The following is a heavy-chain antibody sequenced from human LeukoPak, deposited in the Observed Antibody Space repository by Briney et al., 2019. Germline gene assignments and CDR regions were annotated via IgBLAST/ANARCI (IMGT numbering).Heavy chain of an antibody. CDR2: IYYDGTT. Sequence: SETLSLTCTVSGGSISISTYYWGWIRQPPGKGLECIGSIYYDGTTYSNPSLKSRVTISVDTSKNQFSLNLSSVTAADTAVYHCARLLAGCPGGRCRAHFDYWGQGTLVTVSS. CDR3: ARLLAGCPGGRCRAHFDY. D-gene: IGHD2-15*01. CDR1: GGSISISTYY. V-gene: IGHV4-39*07. J-gene: IGHJ4*02.